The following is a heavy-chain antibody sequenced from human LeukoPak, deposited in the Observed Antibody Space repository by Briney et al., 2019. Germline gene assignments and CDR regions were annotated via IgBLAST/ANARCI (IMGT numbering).Heavy chain of an antibody. CDR1: GFTFDSYV. CDR2: ISGRGGST. V-gene: IGHV3-23*01. Sequence: GGSLRLSCAASGFTFDSYVMSWVRQAPGKWLEWVAVISGRGGSTYYADSVKGRFTISRENSKNTLYLQMNSLRAEDTAVYYCAKPITVIADAFDIWGQGTMVTVSS. D-gene: IGHD3-22*01. J-gene: IGHJ3*02. CDR3: AKPITVIADAFDI.